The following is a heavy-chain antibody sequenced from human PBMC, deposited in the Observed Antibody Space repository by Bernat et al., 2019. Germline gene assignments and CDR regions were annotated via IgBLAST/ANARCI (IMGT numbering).Heavy chain of an antibody. CDR1: GFSITSGYS. V-gene: IGHV4-38-2*01. CDR3: ARMKPLGRTVDYFQY. CDR2: FYLSEST. Sequence: QVQLQESGPGLVKPSDTLSLSCVVSGFSITSGYSWGWVRQPPGKGLEWIASFYLSESTYYNAALKSRVTISVDKSKNLFSLKMDSVTAADTAIYYCARMKPLGRTVDYFQYWGQGTLVTVSS. J-gene: IGHJ4*02. D-gene: IGHD4-11*01.